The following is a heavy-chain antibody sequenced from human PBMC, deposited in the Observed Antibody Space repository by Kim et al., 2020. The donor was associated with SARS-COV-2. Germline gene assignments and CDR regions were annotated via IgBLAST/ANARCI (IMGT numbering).Heavy chain of an antibody. J-gene: IGHJ5*01. CDR3: TKELFTGWPNLES. V-gene: IGHV3-43*01. D-gene: IGHD3-9*01. CDR2: INRCGST. CDR1: GFSLDVYT. Sequence: GGSLRLSCATSGFSLDVYTVHWVRQAPGKGLEWVSLINRCGSTSHADSLEGRFTISRDKRRNSIFLQMNSLTSEDTAFYYCTKELFTGWPNLESWGRGTLVTVSS.